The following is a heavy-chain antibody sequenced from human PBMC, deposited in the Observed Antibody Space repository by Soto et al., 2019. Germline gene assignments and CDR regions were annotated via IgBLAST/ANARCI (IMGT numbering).Heavy chain of an antibody. J-gene: IGHJ6*02. CDR2: IYYSGST. Sequence: QVQLQESGPGLVKPSQTLSLTCTVSGGSISSGDYYWSWIRQPPGKGLEWIGYIYYSGSTYYNPSLTSRVTIAVDTSKNQFSLKLSSVTAADTAVYYCARDRNYDFWSGYPPLLYYGMDVWGQGTTVTVSS. D-gene: IGHD3-3*01. V-gene: IGHV4-30-4*01. CDR3: ARDRNYDFWSGYPPLLYYGMDV. CDR1: GGSISSGDYY.